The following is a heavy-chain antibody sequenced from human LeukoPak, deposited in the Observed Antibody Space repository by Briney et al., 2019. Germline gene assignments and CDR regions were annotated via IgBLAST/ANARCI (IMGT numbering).Heavy chain of an antibody. J-gene: IGHJ4*02. CDR1: GFTFSNYG. D-gene: IGHD6-13*01. CDR2: ISYDGSNK. V-gene: IGHV3-30*18. Sequence: GGSLRLSCAASGFTFSNYGMHWVRQAPGPGLELVALISYDGSNKYFADSVKSRFTISRDNSKNTLYLQMHSLRAEDTAVYYCAKDNVAAAGRYFDYWGQGTLVTVSS. CDR3: AKDNVAAAGRYFDY.